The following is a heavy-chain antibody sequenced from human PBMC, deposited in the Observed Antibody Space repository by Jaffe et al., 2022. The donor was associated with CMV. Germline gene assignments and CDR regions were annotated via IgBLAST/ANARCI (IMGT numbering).Heavy chain of an antibody. V-gene: IGHV3-33*08. CDR2: IWYDGSNK. CDR1: GFTFSSYG. Sequence: QVQLVESGGGVVQPGRSLRLSCAASGFTFSSYGMHWVRQAPGKGLEWVAVIWYDGSNKYYADSVKGRFTISRDNSKNTLYLQMNSLRAEDTAVYYCARDRLVVVPAAIGGVDYWGQGTLVTVSS. J-gene: IGHJ4*02. CDR3: ARDRLVVVPAAIGGVDY. D-gene: IGHD2-2*01.